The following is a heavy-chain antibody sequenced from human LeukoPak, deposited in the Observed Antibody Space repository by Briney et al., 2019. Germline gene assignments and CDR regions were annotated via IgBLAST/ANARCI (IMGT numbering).Heavy chain of an antibody. V-gene: IGHV3-21*01. D-gene: IGHD7-27*01. CDR1: GFTFSSYS. Sequence: GGSLRLSCAASGFTFSSYSMNWVRQAPGKGLEWVSSISSSSSYIYYADSVKGRFTISRDNAKNSLYLQMNSLRAEDTAVYYCARVASSWGSNDYFDYWGQGTLVTVSS. CDR2: ISSSSSYI. J-gene: IGHJ4*02. CDR3: ARVASSWGSNDYFDY.